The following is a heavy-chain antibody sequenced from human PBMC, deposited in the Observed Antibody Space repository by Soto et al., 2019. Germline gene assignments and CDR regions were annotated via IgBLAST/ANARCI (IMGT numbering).Heavy chain of an antibody. CDR3: ARQWEVTAFMDV. CDR1: GGSFSGYY. CDR2: INHSGST. D-gene: IGHD1-26*01. V-gene: IGHV4-34*01. J-gene: IGHJ6*02. Sequence: SETLSLTCAVYGGSFSGYYWSWIRQPPGKGLEWIGEINHSGSTNYNPSLKSRVTISVDTSKKQFSLELRSVTGADTAFYYCARQWEVTAFMDVWARRTRVTVSS.